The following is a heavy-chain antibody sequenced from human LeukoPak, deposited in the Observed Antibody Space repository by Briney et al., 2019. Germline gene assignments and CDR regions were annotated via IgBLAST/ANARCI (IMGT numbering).Heavy chain of an antibody. J-gene: IGHJ4*02. D-gene: IGHD3-3*01. V-gene: IGHV3-23*01. CDR1: GFTFSSSA. CDR3: AKSISRITIFGVLIRGFDY. Sequence: GGSLRLSCAASGFTFSSSAMSWVRQAPGKGLEWVSSISGSGDTTYYTDSVKGRFTISRDNSKNTLYLQMNSLRAEDTAVYYCAKSISRITIFGVLIRGFDYWGQGTLVTVSS. CDR2: ISGSGDTT.